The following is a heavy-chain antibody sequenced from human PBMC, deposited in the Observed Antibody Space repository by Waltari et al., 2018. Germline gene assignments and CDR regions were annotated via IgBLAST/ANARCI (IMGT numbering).Heavy chain of an antibody. CDR3: ARDRGWGWLDP. D-gene: IGHD3-10*01. V-gene: IGHV3-7*01. CDR1: GFPFSSDW. Sequence: EVKLVESGGGLVQPGGSMRLSCAASGFPFSSDWLNCVGQPPGKGLELWSLIKQDGSGTYNVDSLKGRFTISRDNAKNSLYLQMNSLRVEDTAIYYCARDRGWGWLDPWGQGTLVTVSS. J-gene: IGHJ5*02. CDR2: IKQDGSGT.